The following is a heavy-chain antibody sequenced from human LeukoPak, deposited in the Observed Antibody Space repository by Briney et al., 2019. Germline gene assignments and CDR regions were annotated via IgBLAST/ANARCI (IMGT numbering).Heavy chain of an antibody. V-gene: IGHV3-49*04. Sequence: PGGSLRLSCSISGFNFGDFPMAWVRQAPGKGLEWVGYIRAKAYGGTAEYGPSVKGRFFVSRDDAKGIAYLQMNSLKSEDTAVYYCTRGSGRFEYWGQGTLVSVSS. J-gene: IGHJ4*02. CDR3: TRGSGRFEY. D-gene: IGHD1-26*01. CDR1: GFNFGDFP. CDR2: IRAKAYGGTA.